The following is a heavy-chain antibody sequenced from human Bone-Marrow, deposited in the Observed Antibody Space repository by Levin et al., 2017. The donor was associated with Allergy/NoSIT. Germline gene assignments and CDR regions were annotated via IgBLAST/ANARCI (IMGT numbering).Heavy chain of an antibody. CDR2: INWNGGKT. V-gene: IGHV3-20*01. CDR3: ARERGGEYFDY. Sequence: SCAASGFSFGDYAMNWVRQVPGKGLEWLSSINWNGGKTNYADSVKGRLTISRDNAKNNLYLDINSLRVEDTAFYHCARERGGEYFDYWGQGTLVTVSS. D-gene: IGHD2-15*01. CDR1: GFSFGDYA. J-gene: IGHJ4*02.